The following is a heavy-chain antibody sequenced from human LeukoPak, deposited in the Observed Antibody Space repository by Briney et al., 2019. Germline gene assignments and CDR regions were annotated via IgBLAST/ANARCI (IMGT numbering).Heavy chain of an antibody. Sequence: SVKVSCKVSGYTLTELSMHWVRQAPGQGLEWMGGIIPIFGTPNYAQEFQGRVTIATDESTSTAYMELSSLRSEDTAVYYCARGGLGAYYYYMGVWGKGTTVTVSS. CDR1: GYTLTELS. J-gene: IGHJ6*03. D-gene: IGHD1-26*01. V-gene: IGHV1-69*05. CDR3: ARGGLGAYYYYMGV. CDR2: IIPIFGTP.